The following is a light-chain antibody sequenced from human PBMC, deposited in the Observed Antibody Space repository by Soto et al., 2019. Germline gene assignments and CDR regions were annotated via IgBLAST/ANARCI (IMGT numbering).Light chain of an antibody. CDR2: DAS. CDR3: QQYGSSPLFT. CDR1: QSVSSSY. J-gene: IGKJ3*01. V-gene: IGKV3-20*01. Sequence: ESVLTQSPGTLSLSPGERATLSCRASQSVSSSYLAWYQQKPGQAPRLLIYDASSRATGIPDRFSGSGSGTDFTLTISRLEPEDFAVYYCQQYGSSPLFTFGPGTKVDIK.